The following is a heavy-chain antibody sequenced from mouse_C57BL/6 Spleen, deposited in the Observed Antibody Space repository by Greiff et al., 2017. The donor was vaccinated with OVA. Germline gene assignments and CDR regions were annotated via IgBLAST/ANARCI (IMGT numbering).Heavy chain of an antibody. D-gene: IGHD3-2*02. CDR3: ARDSAGDGWKGD. CDR1: GYAFSSSW. V-gene: IGHV1-82*01. J-gene: IGHJ3*01. CDR2: IYPGDGDT. Sequence: SGPELVKPGASVKISCKASGYAFSSSWMNWVKQRPGKGLEWIGRIYPGDGDTNYNGKFKGTATVTADKSSSKGNMHLSSLTSEEYAVYFCARDSAGDGWKGDWGEGTKVTGSA.